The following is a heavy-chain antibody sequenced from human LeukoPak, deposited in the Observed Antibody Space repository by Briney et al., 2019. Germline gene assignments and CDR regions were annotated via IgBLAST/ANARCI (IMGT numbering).Heavy chain of an antibody. J-gene: IGHJ4*02. CDR3: ARDSAPGDTYGLLGIDS. V-gene: IGHV1-2*02. D-gene: IGHD5-18*01. Sequence: ASVKVSCKASGYTFTVYYMHWVRQAPGQGLEWMGWINPNSGGTNYAQKFQGRVTMTRDTSISTAYMELSRLRSDDTAVYYCARDSAPGDTYGLLGIDSGGKGTRVNVSS. CDR2: INPNSGGT. CDR1: GYTFTVYY.